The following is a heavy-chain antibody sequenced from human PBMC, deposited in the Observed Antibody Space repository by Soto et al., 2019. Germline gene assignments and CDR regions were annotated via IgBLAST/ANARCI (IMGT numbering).Heavy chain of an antibody. Sequence: QVQLVQSGAEVKKPGASVKISCKTSGYIFINYYIHWVRQAPGQGLEWVALFNPMSGSTNYAQKSQGIVTVTSDTSTSTVYMELSSLISEDTAVYYCARDLAAADYWGQGTLVTVSS. V-gene: IGHV1-46*04. J-gene: IGHJ4*02. CDR2: FNPMSGST. CDR1: GYIFINYY. CDR3: ARDLAAADY. D-gene: IGHD6-13*01.